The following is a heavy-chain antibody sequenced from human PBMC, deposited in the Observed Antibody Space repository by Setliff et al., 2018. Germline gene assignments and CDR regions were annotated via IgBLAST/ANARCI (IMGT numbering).Heavy chain of an antibody. CDR2: IFPSGST. D-gene: IGHD4-17*01. CDR1: GGSIGRGSRY. V-gene: IGHV4-61*02. Sequence: PSETLSLTCTVSGGSIGRGSRYWSWIRQPAGKGLEWIGRIFPSGSTNYNPSLKSRVTISVDTSKNQFSLKLSSVTAADTAVCYCASLRAPPGDYGDYVDSWGQGTLVTVSS. CDR3: ASLRAPPGDYGDYVDS. J-gene: IGHJ4*02.